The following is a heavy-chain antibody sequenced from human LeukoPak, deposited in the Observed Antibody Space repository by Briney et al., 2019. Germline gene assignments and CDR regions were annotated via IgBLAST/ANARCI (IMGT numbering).Heavy chain of an antibody. CDR2: ISYDGSNK. J-gene: IGHJ4*02. CDR3: ARGAIAARPWADYFDY. V-gene: IGHV3-30*03. Sequence: HPGGSLRLSCAASGFTFSSYGMHWVRQAPGKGLEWVEVISYDGSNKYYADSVKGRFTISRDNSKNTLYLQMNSLRAEDTAVYYCARGAIAARPWADYFDYWGQGTLVTVSS. CDR1: GFTFSSYG. D-gene: IGHD6-6*01.